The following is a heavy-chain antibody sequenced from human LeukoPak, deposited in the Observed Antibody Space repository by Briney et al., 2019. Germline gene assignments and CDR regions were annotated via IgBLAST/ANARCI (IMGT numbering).Heavy chain of an antibody. CDR2: TYYSGST. D-gene: IGHD1-14*01. J-gene: IGHJ6*03. V-gene: IGHV4-59*01. CDR3: ARDRAGGYYYYYMDV. CDR1: GGSISSYY. Sequence: SETLSLTCTVSGGSISSYYWSWIRQPPGKGLEWIGYTYYSGSTNYNPSLKSRVTISVDTSKNQFSLKLSSVTAADTAVYYCARDRAGGYYYYYMDVWGKGTTVTVSS.